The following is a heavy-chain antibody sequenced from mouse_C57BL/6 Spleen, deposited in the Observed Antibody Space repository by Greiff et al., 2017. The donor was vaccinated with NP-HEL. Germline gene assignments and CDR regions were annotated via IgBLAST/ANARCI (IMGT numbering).Heavy chain of an antibody. Sequence: QVQLQQPGAELVKPGASVKLSCKASGYTFTSYWMHWVKQRPGRGLEWIGRIDPNSGGTTYNEKFKSKATLTVDKPSSTAYMQLSSLTSEDSAVYYCAREGLYYGSKGYWYFDVWGTGTTVTVSS. CDR3: AREGLYYGSKGYWYFDV. D-gene: IGHD1-1*01. CDR2: IDPNSGGT. V-gene: IGHV1-72*01. J-gene: IGHJ1*03. CDR1: GYTFTSYW.